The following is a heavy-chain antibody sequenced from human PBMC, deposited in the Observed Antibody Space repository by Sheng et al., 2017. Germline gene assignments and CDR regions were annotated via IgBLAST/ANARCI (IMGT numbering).Heavy chain of an antibody. D-gene: IGHD2-2*02. CDR2: ISASGGTI. J-gene: IGHJ4*02. Sequence: EVQLVESGGGLVLPGGSLRLSCAASGFTFSSYEMNWVRQSPGKGLEWLSYISASGGTIYYADSVEGRFIISRDNAKSSLYLQMNSLRVEDTAIYYCARAYTGDYWGQGT. CDR3: ARAYTGDY. CDR1: GFTFSSYE. V-gene: IGHV3-48*03.